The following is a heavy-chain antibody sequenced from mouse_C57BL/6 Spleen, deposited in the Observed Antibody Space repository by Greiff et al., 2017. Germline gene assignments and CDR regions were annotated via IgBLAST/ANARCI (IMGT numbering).Heavy chain of an antibody. CDR1: GYTFTTYP. V-gene: IGHV1-47*01. J-gene: IGHJ1*03. D-gene: IGHD1-1*01. CDR2: FHPYNDDT. Sequence: QVQLQQSGAELVKPGASVKMSCKASGYTFTTYPIEWMKQNHGKSLEWIGNFHPYNDDTKYNEKFKGKATLTVEKSSSTAYLELSRLTSDDSVVYYCARGPDDFGISYGYFDVWGTGTTVTVSS. CDR3: ARGPDDFGISYGYFDV.